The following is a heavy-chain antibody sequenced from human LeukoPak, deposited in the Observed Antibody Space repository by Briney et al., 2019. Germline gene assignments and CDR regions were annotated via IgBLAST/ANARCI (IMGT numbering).Heavy chain of an antibody. J-gene: IGHJ6*04. CDR3: ARRYYELIYYYYGMDV. CDR1: GGSFSGYY. Sequence: SETLSLTCAVYGGSFSGYYWSWIRQPPGKGLDWIGEINHSGSTNYNPSLKSRVTISVDTSKNQFSLKLSSVTAADTAVYYCARRYYELIYYYYGMDVWGKGTTVTVSS. CDR2: INHSGST. V-gene: IGHV4-34*01. D-gene: IGHD3-22*01.